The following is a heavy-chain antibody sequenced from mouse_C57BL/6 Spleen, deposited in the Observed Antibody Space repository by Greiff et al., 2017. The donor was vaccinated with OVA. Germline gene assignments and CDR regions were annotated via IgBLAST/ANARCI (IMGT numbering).Heavy chain of an antibody. V-gene: IGHV5-17*01. Sequence: DVKLQESGGGLVKPGGSLKLSCAASGFTFSDYGMHWVRQAPEKGLEWVAYISSGSSTIYYADTVKGRFTISRDNAKNTLFLQMTRLRSEDTAMNYCESKGNDYFDDWGQGTTLTVSS. CDR3: ESKGNDYFDD. CDR2: ISSGSSTI. CDR1: GFTFSDYG. J-gene: IGHJ2*01.